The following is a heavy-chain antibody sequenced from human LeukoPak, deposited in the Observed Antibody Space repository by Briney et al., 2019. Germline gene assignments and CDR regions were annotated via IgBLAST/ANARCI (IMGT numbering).Heavy chain of an antibody. J-gene: IGHJ3*02. D-gene: IGHD2-15*01. CDR3: AKGLRLRRWYSVGPRDDGLDI. CDR1: GFTFIQYA. CDR2: ISGSGAGT. V-gene: IGHV3-23*01. Sequence: GGSLRVSCAAYGFTFIQYAMTWVRQAPGKGLEGVSTISGSGAGTHYGEYVKGRFTVYRDNSNSILYLQLHSLREAEKDLYYCAKGLRLRRWYSVGPRDDGLDIWGQGTMVTVSS.